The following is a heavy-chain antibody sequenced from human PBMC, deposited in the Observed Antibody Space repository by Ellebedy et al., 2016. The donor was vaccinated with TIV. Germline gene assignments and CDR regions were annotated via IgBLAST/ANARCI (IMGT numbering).Heavy chain of an antibody. Sequence: GESLKISCAISGFAFDDYTMHWVRQAPGKGLEWVSLITRDGGSTFYADSVKGRFTISRDTGKNSLYLQMNSLRTDDTALYYCANERWKYFEHWGRGTLVTVSS. D-gene: IGHD1-1*01. CDR2: ITRDGGST. V-gene: IGHV3-43*01. CDR1: GFAFDDYT. J-gene: IGHJ1*01. CDR3: ANERWKYFEH.